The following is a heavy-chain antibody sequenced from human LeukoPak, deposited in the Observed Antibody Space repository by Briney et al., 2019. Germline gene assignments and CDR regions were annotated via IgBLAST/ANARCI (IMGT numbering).Heavy chain of an antibody. Sequence: GGSLRLSCAASGFTFSSYSMNWVRQAPGKGLEWVSYISSSSSTIYYADSVKGRFTISRDNAKNSLYLQMNSLRDEDTAVYYCARGGRSLRFLEWLPPFDPWGQGTLVTVSS. CDR3: ARGGRSLRFLEWLPPFDP. D-gene: IGHD3-3*01. J-gene: IGHJ5*02. CDR1: GFTFSSYS. V-gene: IGHV3-48*02. CDR2: ISSSSSTI.